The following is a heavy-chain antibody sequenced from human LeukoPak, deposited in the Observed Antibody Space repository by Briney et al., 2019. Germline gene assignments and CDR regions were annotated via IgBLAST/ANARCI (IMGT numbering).Heavy chain of an antibody. CDR2: INQNEGVK. V-gene: IGHV3-7*03. CDR3: TRTVNSASDF. CDR1: GFIFGDYR. D-gene: IGHD4-23*01. Sequence: GGSLRLSCVASGFIFGDYRMRWVRQAPGKGLEWVATINQNEGVKYYVDSVKGRFTISRDNAKTSLFLQMNSLRIDDTAMYYCTRTVNSASDFWGQGTLVTVSS. J-gene: IGHJ4*02.